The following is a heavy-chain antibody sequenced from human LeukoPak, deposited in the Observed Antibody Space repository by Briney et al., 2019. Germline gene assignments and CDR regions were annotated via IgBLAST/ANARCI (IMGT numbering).Heavy chain of an antibody. CDR3: ARAKLRYFDWSPYGMGY. CDR1: GYTFTSYY. D-gene: IGHD3-9*01. Sequence: ASVKVSCKASGYTFTSYYMHWVRQAPGQGLEWVGIINPSGGSTSYAQKFQGRVTMTRDTPTSTVYMELSSLRSEDTAVYYCARAKLRYFDWSPYGMGYWGQGTLVTVSS. CDR2: INPSGGST. V-gene: IGHV1-46*01. J-gene: IGHJ4*02.